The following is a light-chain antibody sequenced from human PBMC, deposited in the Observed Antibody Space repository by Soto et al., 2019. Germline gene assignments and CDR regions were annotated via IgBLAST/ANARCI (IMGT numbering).Light chain of an antibody. V-gene: IGKV3-11*01. CDR3: QQRSYWPKT. CDR2: DTS. J-gene: IGKJ1*01. Sequence: EIVLTQSPATLSLSPGERATLSCRASQSVSRYLAWYQQKPGQAPRLLIYDTSNRATGIPARFSGSGCGTDFTLTISSLEPEDFAVYYCQQRSYWPKTFGQGTKVEIK. CDR1: QSVSRY.